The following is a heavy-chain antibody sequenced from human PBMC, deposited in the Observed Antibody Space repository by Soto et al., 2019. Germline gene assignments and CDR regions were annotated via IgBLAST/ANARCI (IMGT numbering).Heavy chain of an antibody. D-gene: IGHD2-15*01. V-gene: IGHV3-33*01. Sequence: QVPLVESGGRVVQPGTSLRLSCAVSGFIFSTYGMHWVRQAPGKGLEWVAVIWHNGNNKYYADSVKGRFTISRDNSKNTLYLQMNSLRAEDTAVYYCARDTSAGVDYWGQGTLVTVSS. J-gene: IGHJ4*02. CDR2: IWHNGNNK. CDR1: GFIFSTYG. CDR3: ARDTSAGVDY.